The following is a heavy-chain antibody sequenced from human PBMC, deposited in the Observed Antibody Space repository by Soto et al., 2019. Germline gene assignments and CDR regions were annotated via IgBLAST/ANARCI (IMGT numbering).Heavy chain of an antibody. CDR3: ARGTNIVVVPAASSHPHYYYYMDV. D-gene: IGHD2-2*01. CDR2: INHSGST. V-gene: IGHV4-34*01. Sequence: SETLSLTCAVYGGSFSGYYWSWIRQPPGKGLEWIGEINHSGSTNYNPSLKSRVTISVDTSKNQFSLKLSSVTAADTAVYYCARGTNIVVVPAASSHPHYYYYMDVWGKGTTVTVSS. CDR1: GGSFSGYY. J-gene: IGHJ6*03.